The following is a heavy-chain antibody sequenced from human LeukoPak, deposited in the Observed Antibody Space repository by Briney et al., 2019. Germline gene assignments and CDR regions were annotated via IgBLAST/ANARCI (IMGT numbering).Heavy chain of an antibody. D-gene: IGHD3-3*01. CDR3: ATHHSAIFGVVIISEVDYFDY. J-gene: IGHJ4*02. CDR1: GYTFTRYD. CDR2: MNPNSGNT. Sequence: ASVKVSCKASGYTFTRYDINWVRQATGQGLEWMGWMNPNSGNTGYAQKFQGRVTITRNTSISTAYMELSSLRSEDTAVYYCATHHSAIFGVVIISEVDYFDYWGQGTLVTVSS. V-gene: IGHV1-8*03.